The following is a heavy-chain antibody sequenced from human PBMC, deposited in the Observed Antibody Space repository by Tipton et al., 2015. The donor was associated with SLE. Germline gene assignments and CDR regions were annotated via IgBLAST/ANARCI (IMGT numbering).Heavy chain of an antibody. CDR3: ARDRWNYYDSSGYYGAIDY. D-gene: IGHD3-22*01. CDR1: GGSISSYY. Sequence: TLSLTCTVSGGSISSYYWSWIRQPPGKGLEWIGYIYYSGSTNYNPSLKSRVTMSVDTSKNQFSLKLSSVTAADTAVYYCARDRWNYYDSSGYYGAIDYWGQGTLVTVSS. J-gene: IGHJ4*02. V-gene: IGHV4-59*12. CDR2: IYYSGST.